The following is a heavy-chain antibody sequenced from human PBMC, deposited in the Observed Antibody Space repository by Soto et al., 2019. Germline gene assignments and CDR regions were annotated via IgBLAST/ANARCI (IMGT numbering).Heavy chain of an antibody. J-gene: IGHJ6*02. CDR2: IYYSGST. CDR3: ARGNFIVVVPAAGNYGMDV. Sequence: SETLSLTCTVSGGSISSYYWSWIRQPPGKGLEWIGYIYYSGSTNYNPSLKSRVTISVDTSKNQFSLKLSSVTAADTAVYYCARGNFIVVVPAAGNYGMDVWGPGTTVTVSS. V-gene: IGHV4-59*01. D-gene: IGHD2-2*01. CDR1: GGSISSYY.